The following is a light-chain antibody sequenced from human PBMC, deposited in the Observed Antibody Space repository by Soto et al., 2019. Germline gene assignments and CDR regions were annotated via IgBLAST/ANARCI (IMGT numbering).Light chain of an antibody. CDR1: QSVPSDY. Sequence: EIVMTQSPATLSVSPGERATLSCRASQSVPSDYLAWYHQRPGQAPRLLIYGASNRATGTPDRFSGSGSGTDFTLTISRLDPEDFALFFCQQYGSSPLTFGQGTKVDIK. V-gene: IGKV3-20*01. CDR3: QQYGSSPLT. CDR2: GAS. J-gene: IGKJ1*01.